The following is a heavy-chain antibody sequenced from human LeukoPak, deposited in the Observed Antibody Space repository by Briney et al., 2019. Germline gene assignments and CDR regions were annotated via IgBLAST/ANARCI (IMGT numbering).Heavy chain of an antibody. CDR3: ARGFGSGDSSYDY. D-gene: IGHD6-13*01. Sequence: ASVKVSCKTSGYTFASYGISWVRQAPGQGLEWMGWISAYNGNTNYAQKLQGRVTMTTDTSTTSVYMELRGLTSDDTAVYYCARGFGSGDSSYDYWGQGTLVTVSS. CDR1: GYTFASYG. J-gene: IGHJ4*02. V-gene: IGHV1-18*01. CDR2: ISAYNGNT.